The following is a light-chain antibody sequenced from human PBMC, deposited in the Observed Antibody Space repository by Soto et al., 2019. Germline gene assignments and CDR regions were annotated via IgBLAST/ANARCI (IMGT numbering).Light chain of an antibody. CDR2: GNT. Sequence: QSVLTQPPSVSGAPGQRVTISCTGSSSNIGAGYDVHWYQQLPGTAPKLLIYGNTNRPSGVPDRFSGSRSGTSASLAITGLQAEDDGDYYCATWDSSLSSAYFGGGTKVTVL. CDR1: SSNIGAGYD. CDR3: ATWDSSLSSAY. J-gene: IGLJ2*01. V-gene: IGLV1-40*01.